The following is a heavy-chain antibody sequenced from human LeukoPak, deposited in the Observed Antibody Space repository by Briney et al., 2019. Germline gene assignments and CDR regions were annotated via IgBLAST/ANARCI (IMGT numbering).Heavy chain of an antibody. J-gene: IGHJ5*02. CDR3: AKHLSGSGSYPRFDP. CDR1: GGSISSSTYY. CDR2: IYYSGST. D-gene: IGHD3-10*01. Sequence: PSETLSLTCTVSGGSISSSTYYWGWIRQPPGKGLEWIGTIYYSGSTYYNPSLKSRVTISVDTSKNQFSLKLSSVTAADTAVYYCAKHLSGSGSYPRFDPWGQGTLVTVSS. V-gene: IGHV4-39*07.